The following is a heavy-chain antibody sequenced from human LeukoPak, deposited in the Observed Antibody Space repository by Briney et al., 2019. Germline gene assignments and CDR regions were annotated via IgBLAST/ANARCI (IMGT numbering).Heavy chain of an antibody. CDR1: GGSFSGYY. CDR3: ARHYCSSTSCYIGKSGAFDI. CDR2: INHSGST. J-gene: IGHJ3*02. D-gene: IGHD2-2*02. V-gene: IGHV4-34*01. Sequence: PSETLSLTCAVYGGSFSGYYWSWIRQPPGKGLEWIGEINHSGSTNYNPSLKSRVTISVDTSKNQFSLKLSSVTAADTAVYYCARHYCSSTSCYIGKSGAFDIWGQGTMVTVSS.